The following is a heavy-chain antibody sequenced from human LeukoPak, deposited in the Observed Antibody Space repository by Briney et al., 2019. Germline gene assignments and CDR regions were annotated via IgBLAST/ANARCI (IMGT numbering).Heavy chain of an antibody. D-gene: IGHD5-24*01. CDR2: ISDTGGLT. Sequence: GGSLRLSCAASGFAFSDYAMTWVRQTPGKGLEWVSAISDTGGLTQYADSVKGRFTISRDNSKNTLFLQMNSLRAEDTAVYYCARVMATISQDYFDFWGQGTLVTVSS. J-gene: IGHJ4*02. V-gene: IGHV3-23*01. CDR3: ARVMATISQDYFDF. CDR1: GFAFSDYA.